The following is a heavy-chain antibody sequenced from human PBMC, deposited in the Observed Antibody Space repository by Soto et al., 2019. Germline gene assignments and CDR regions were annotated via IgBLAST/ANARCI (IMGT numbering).Heavy chain of an antibody. CDR3: AKPIVATARYGMDV. V-gene: IGHV3-23*01. Sequence: GGSLRLSCGASGFTFSLYAMSWVRQAPGKGLEWVSAIGGDGGSTYYADSVKGRFTISRDNSKSTLFLQMNSLRVEDTAVYYCAKPIVATARYGMDVWGQGTTVTVSS. CDR2: IGGDGGST. D-gene: IGHD5-12*01. J-gene: IGHJ6*02. CDR1: GFTFSLYA.